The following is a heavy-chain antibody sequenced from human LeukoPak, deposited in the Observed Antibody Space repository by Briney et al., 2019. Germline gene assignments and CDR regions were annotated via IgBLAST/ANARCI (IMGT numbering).Heavy chain of an antibody. CDR3: ARKLEWTPNDY. V-gene: IGHV3-7*01. Sequence: GGSLRLSCVASGFMFSGYWMNWVRQAPGKGLEWVANIKQDGSEKYYVDSVKGRFTISRDNAKNSLYLQMNSLRAEDTAVYYCARKLEWTPNDYWGQGTLVTVSS. D-gene: IGHD3-3*01. CDR2: IKQDGSEK. J-gene: IGHJ4*02. CDR1: GFMFSGYW.